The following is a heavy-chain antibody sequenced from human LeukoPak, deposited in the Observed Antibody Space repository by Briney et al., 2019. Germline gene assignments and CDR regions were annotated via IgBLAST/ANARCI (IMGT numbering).Heavy chain of an antibody. Sequence: GGSLRLSCAASGFTFSSYGMHWVRQAPGKGLEWVSYISSSSSTIYYADSVKGRFTISRDNAKNSLYLQMNSLRAEDTAVYYCAKEDTAMASNWFDPWGQGTLVTVSS. CDR2: ISSSSSTI. V-gene: IGHV3-48*01. CDR3: AKEDTAMASNWFDP. CDR1: GFTFSSYG. D-gene: IGHD5-18*01. J-gene: IGHJ5*02.